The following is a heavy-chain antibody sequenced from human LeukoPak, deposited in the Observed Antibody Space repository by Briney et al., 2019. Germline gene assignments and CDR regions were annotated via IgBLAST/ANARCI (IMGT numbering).Heavy chain of an antibody. CDR2: IYYSGST. CDR1: GGSISSYY. J-gene: IGHJ4*02. Sequence: SEALSLTCTDSGGSISSYYWSWIRQPPGKGLEWIGYIYYSGSTNYNPSIKSRVTISVDTSKNQFSLKLSSVTAADTAVYYCARITFSTIVDYWGQGTLVTVSS. V-gene: IGHV4-59*01. CDR3: ARITFSTIVDY. D-gene: IGHD1-20*01.